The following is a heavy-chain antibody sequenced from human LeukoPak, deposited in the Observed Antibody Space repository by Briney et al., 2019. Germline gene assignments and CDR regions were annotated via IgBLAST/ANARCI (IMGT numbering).Heavy chain of an antibody. V-gene: IGHV3-33*01. D-gene: IGHD5-18*01. CDR2: IWYDGSNK. CDR1: GFTFGSYG. CDR3: ARSLTIVTPFDY. Sequence: GGSLRLSCAASGFTFGSYGVHWVRQAPGKGLEWVAVIWYDGSNKYYADSVKGRFTISRDNSKNTLYLQMNSLRAEDTAVYYCARSLTIVTPFDYWGQGTLVTVSS. J-gene: IGHJ4*02.